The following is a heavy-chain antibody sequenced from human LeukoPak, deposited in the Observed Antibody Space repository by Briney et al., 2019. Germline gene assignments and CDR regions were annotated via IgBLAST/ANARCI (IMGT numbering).Heavy chain of an antibody. CDR1: GDSVSSNSAA. V-gene: IGHV6-1*01. CDR3: GRDQGQLVVRNYGFDF. D-gene: IGHD2-15*01. J-gene: IGHJ3*01. CDR2: TYYRSKWYN. Sequence: SQTLSLTCAISGDSVSSNSAAWNWIRQSPSRGLEWLGRTYYRSKWYNDYAVSVKSRITINPDTSKNQFSLQLNSVTPEDTAVYYWGRDQGQLVVRNYGFDFWGQGTMVTVSS.